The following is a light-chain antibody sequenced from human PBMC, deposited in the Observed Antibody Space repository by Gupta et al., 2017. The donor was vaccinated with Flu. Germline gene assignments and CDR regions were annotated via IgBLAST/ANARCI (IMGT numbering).Light chain of an antibody. CDR1: QSGTSNSNYRNY. CDR2: WAS. Sequence: DIVMTHSRESLAVSLGETATINCKPSQSGTSNSNYRNYLAWYQQKPGHPPSLLISWASGRESSFPDRFSGEGSGTDFALTITKIQGEDVAVYYCQQYLDNPMTFGQGTTVDIK. CDR3: QQYLDNPMT. V-gene: IGKV4-1*01. J-gene: IGKJ1*01.